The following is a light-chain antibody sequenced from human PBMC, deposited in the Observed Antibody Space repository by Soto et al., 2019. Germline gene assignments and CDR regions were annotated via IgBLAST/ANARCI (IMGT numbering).Light chain of an antibody. V-gene: IGKV3D-15*01. J-gene: IGKJ5*01. CDR3: QQYYNWRAIT. Sequence: EIVMTQSPATLSMSPGEGATLSCRASQSIANNLAWYQQRPGQAPRLLIYGASTRATGIPARFSGSGSGTEFTLSISRLQSEDFALYYCQQYYNWRAITFGQGTRLEIK. CDR2: GAS. CDR1: QSIANN.